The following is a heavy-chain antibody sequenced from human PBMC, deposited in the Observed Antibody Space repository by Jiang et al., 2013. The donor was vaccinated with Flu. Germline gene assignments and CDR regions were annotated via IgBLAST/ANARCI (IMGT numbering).Heavy chain of an antibody. Sequence: YAQNFQGRVTITADESTSTAYLELTSLRSEDTAVYYCAIGPGAYLVLVTLQHWGQGTLVTVSS. D-gene: IGHD2-21*02. CDR3: AIGPGAYLVLVTLQH. J-gene: IGHJ1*01. V-gene: IGHV1-69*01.